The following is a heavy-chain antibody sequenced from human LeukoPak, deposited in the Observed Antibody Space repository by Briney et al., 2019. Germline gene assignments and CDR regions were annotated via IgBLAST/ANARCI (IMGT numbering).Heavy chain of an antibody. J-gene: IGHJ3*02. V-gene: IGHV3-9*01. CDR2: ISWNSGSI. Sequence: GGSLRLSCAASGFTFDDYAMHWVRQAPGEGLEWVSGISWNSGSIGYADSVKGRFTISRDNAKNSLYLQMNSLRAEDTALYYCAKEGRSGWFDAFDIWGQGTMVTVSS. CDR1: GFTFDDYA. CDR3: AKEGRSGWFDAFDI. D-gene: IGHD6-19*01.